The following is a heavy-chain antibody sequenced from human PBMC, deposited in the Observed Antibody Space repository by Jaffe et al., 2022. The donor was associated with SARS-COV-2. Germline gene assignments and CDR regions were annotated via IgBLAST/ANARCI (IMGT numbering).Heavy chain of an antibody. D-gene: IGHD6-19*01. Sequence: EVQVLESGGGSVQPGGSLRLSCAASGFTFSSYALNWVRQAPGKGLEWVSTMSGDGSSTNYADSVKGRFIISRDNSKKMLYLQMNSLGAGDTAVYYCVKSSGWYAFDYWGQGTLVTVSS. J-gene: IGHJ4*02. CDR2: MSGDGSST. V-gene: IGHV3-23*01. CDR1: GFTFSSYA. CDR3: VKSSGWYAFDY.